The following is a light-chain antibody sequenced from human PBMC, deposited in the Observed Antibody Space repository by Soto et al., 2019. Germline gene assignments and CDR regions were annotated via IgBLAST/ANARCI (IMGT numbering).Light chain of an antibody. CDR2: RTS. CDR1: QSVNSR. CDR3: QQYNNWPRAT. Sequence: IVLTQSPGTLSLSPWERATLSCRASQSVNSRLAWYQHKPGQAPRLLMFRTSSRATGFPARFSGSGSGTEFNLTISSLQSEDFGVYYCQQYNNWPRATFGGGTKVDI. J-gene: IGKJ4*01. V-gene: IGKV3-15*01.